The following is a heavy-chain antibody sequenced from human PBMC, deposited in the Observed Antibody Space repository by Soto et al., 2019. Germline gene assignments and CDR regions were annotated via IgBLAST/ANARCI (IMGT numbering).Heavy chain of an antibody. D-gene: IGHD3-22*01. CDR3: ARERHDYYDSSGYLDY. CDR2: IHHSGST. J-gene: IGHJ4*02. CDR1: GGSISSHY. Sequence: SETLSLTCTVSGGSISSHYWTWIRQPPGKGLEWIGYIHHSGSTNYNPSLKSRVTISVDTSKNQFSLKLRSVTATDTAVYYCARERHDYYDSSGYLDYWGQGTLVTVSS. V-gene: IGHV4-59*11.